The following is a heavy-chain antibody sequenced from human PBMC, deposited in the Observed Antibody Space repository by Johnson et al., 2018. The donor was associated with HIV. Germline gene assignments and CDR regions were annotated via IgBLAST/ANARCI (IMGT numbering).Heavy chain of an antibody. Sequence: VQLVESGGGVVQPGRSLRLSCAASGFTFSSYAMSWVRQAPGKGLEWVSAISGSAGITYYADSVEGRFTISRDNSRNTLYLQMNSLRGEDTAVYYCARDAPRIDAFDIWGQGTMVTVSS. J-gene: IGHJ3*02. CDR1: GFTFSSYA. CDR3: ARDAPRIDAFDI. V-gene: IGHV3-23*04. CDR2: ISGSAGIT.